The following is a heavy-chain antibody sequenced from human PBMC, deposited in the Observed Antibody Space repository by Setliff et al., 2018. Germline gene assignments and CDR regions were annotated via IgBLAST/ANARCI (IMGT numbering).Heavy chain of an antibody. Sequence: PSETLSLTCAVYGESFSGHYWSWIRQPPGKGLEWIGEINHSGNTYTNPSLESRVTISVDTSKNHFSLTLSSVTAADTAVYYCARHVGSRSRGYNYYYYYMDVWGKGTTVTVSS. CDR1: GESFSGHY. CDR3: ARHVGSRSRGYNYYYYYMDV. CDR2: INHSGNT. V-gene: IGHV4-34*01. D-gene: IGHD3-10*01. J-gene: IGHJ6*03.